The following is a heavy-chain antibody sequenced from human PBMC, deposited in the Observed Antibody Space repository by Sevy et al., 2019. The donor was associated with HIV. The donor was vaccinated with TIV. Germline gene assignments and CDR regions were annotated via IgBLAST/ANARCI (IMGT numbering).Heavy chain of an antibody. CDR1: GFTFSRYW. CDR2: IKVDGSEK. J-gene: IGHJ6*02. CDR3: ARDCNSNTCLWGLDV. V-gene: IGHV3-7*03. D-gene: IGHD2-2*01. Sequence: GGSLRLSCAASGFTFSRYWMSWVRQAPGKGLEWVANIKVDGSEKYYVDSVKGRFTISRDNAKNSLYLQMNSLRAEDTAVYYCARDCNSNTCLWGLDVWGQGTTVTVS.